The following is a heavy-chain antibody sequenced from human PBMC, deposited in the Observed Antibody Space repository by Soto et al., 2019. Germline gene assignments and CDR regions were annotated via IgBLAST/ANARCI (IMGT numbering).Heavy chain of an antibody. CDR3: TTIRFSGGWPQFDN. V-gene: IGHV1-24*01. Sequence: ASVKVSCKVSGSSLSDLPIHWVRRAPGKGLQWMGGFEPEEGATIYAEKFQGRISMTEDTSTDTAYMELRSLRSDDTAVYYCTTIRFSGGWPQFDNWGQGSLVTVSS. J-gene: IGHJ4*02. D-gene: IGHD2-15*01. CDR1: GSSLSDLP. CDR2: FEPEEGAT.